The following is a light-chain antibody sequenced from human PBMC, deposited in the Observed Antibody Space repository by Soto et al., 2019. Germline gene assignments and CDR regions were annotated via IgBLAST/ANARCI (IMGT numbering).Light chain of an antibody. CDR1: SSDVGSYNL. CDR2: EGS. J-gene: IGLJ2*01. Sequence: QSALTQPASVSGSPGQSITISCTGTSSDVGSYNLVSWYQQHPGKAPKLMIYEGSKRPSGVSNRFSGSKSGNTASLTISGLQAEDEADYYCCSYAGSSKGVFGGGTKLTVL. V-gene: IGLV2-23*01. CDR3: CSYAGSSKGV.